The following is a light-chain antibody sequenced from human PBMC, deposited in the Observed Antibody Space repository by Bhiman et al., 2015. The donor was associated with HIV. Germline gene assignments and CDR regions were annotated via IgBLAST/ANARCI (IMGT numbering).Light chain of an antibody. V-gene: IGLV2-14*03. J-gene: IGLJ1*01. CDR3: SSYTSSATYV. CDR2: DVN. Sequence: QSALTQPASMSGSPGPSITISCTGTSSDVGGYNFVSWYQQHPGRAPKLIIFDVNTRPTGVSSRFSGSKSGNTASLTISGLQAEDEADYYCSSYTSSATYVFGTGTMVTV. CDR1: SSDVGGYNF.